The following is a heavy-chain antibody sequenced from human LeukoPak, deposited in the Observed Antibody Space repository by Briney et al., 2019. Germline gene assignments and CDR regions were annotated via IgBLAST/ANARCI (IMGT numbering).Heavy chain of an antibody. Sequence: GGSLRVSCVASKFTFGHFGMHWVRQAPGKGLEWVAVIWNDGSNQYYADSVKGRFTVSRDNSQNTLYLQMNNLRPEDTAVYYCAKDAQRGFDYSNSLENWGQGTLVTVSS. CDR2: IWNDGSNQ. CDR3: AKDAQRGFDYSNSLEN. CDR1: KFTFGHFG. D-gene: IGHD4-11*01. J-gene: IGHJ4*02. V-gene: IGHV3-33*06.